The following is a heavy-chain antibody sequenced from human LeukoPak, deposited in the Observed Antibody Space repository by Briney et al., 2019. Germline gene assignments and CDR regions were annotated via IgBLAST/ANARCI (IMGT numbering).Heavy chain of an antibody. CDR2: IIPIFGTA. V-gene: IGHV1-69*06. J-gene: IGHJ4*02. CDR3: ARGFGRDFWSGYYYDY. Sequence: ASVKVSCKASGGTFSSYAISWVRQAPGQGLEWMGGIIPIFGTANYAQKFQGRVTITADKSTSTAYMELSSLRSEDTAVYYCARGFGRDFWSGYYYDYWGQGTLVTVSS. CDR1: GGTFSSYA. D-gene: IGHD3-3*01.